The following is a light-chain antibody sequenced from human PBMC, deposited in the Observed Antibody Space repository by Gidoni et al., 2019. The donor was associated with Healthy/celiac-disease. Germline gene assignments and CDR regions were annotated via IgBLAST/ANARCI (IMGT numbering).Light chain of an antibody. Sequence: DNQKTQSPSPLSASVGDRVTITCRASQSISSWLAWYQQKPGKAPKLLIYKASSLESGVPSRFSGSGSGTEFTLTISSLQPDDFATYYCQQYNSYSFGQGTKLEIK. CDR3: QQYNSYS. CDR2: KAS. CDR1: QSISSW. V-gene: IGKV1-5*03. J-gene: IGKJ2*01.